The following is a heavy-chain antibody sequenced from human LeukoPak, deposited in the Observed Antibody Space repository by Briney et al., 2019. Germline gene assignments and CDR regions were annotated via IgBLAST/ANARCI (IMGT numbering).Heavy chain of an antibody. V-gene: IGHV3-11*06. D-gene: IGHD3-22*01. CDR2: ISSSTSYT. Sequence: GGSLRLSCAASGFTFSDYYMSWIRQALGMGLEWVSYISSSTSYTNYADSVKGRFTISIDNAKNSLYLQMNSLRAEDTAVYFCARMVGRDAMIVAYWGQGTLVTVSS. CDR3: ARMVGRDAMIVAY. J-gene: IGHJ4*02. CDR1: GFTFSDYY.